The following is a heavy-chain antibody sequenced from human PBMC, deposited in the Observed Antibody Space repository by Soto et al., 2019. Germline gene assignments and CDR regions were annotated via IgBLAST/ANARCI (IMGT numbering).Heavy chain of an antibody. D-gene: IGHD2-21*02. J-gene: IGHJ4*02. Sequence: SGGSISGHSWIWIRQPAGRGLEWIGSIYYSGRTYNNPSLRSRVSMSIDTSKDQFSLKLKSVTAADTALYFCARQRTSVVTQAYFDVWGPGSLVTVSS. CDR2: IYYSGRT. CDR1: GGSISGHS. CDR3: ARQRTSVVTQAYFDV. V-gene: IGHV4-30-2*03.